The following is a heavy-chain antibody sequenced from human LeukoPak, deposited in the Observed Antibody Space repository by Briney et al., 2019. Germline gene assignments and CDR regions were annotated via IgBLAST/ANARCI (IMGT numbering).Heavy chain of an antibody. CDR3: ARAAIAAARIYYYRDV. V-gene: IGHV4-4*02. Sequence: PSETLSLTCAVSGGSLSSSNCGSWVRQPPGKGREWIGEIYHSGSTNYNPSLKSRVTISVDKSKNQFSLKLSSVTAADTAVYYCARAAIAAARIYYYRDVWGKGTRVTVSS. CDR1: GGSLSSSNC. CDR2: IYHSGST. J-gene: IGHJ6*03. D-gene: IGHD6-13*01.